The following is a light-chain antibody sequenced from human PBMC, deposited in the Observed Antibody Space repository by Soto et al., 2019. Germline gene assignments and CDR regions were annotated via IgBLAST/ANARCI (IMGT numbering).Light chain of an antibody. CDR1: SSNIGAGYD. J-gene: IGLJ1*01. V-gene: IGLV1-44*01. CDR2: SNN. Sequence: QSVLTQPPSVSGAPGQRVTISCTGSSSNIGAGYDVHWYQQLPGTAPKLLIYSNNQRPSGVPDRFSGSKSGTSASLAISGLQSEDEADYYCAAWDDSLNGYVSGTGTKGTV. CDR3: AAWDDSLNGYV.